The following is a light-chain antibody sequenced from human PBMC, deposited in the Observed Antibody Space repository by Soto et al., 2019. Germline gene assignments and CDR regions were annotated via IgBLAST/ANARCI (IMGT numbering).Light chain of an antibody. CDR3: QQYNIWPPLT. J-gene: IGKJ4*01. V-gene: IGKV3-15*01. CDR1: QSVGSR. CDR2: GVS. Sequence: EIVMTQSPATLSVSPGERATLSCWASQSVGSRVAWYQQKPGQAPRLLIYGVSTRATGIPARFSGSGSGTDYTLTISGLQSEDFAVYYCQQYNIWPPLTFGGGTKVEIK.